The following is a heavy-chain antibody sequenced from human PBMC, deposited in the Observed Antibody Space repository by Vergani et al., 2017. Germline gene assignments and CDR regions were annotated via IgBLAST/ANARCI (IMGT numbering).Heavy chain of an antibody. V-gene: IGHV3-33*01. CDR3: ARDGGGSYYDXFDP. D-gene: IGHD1-26*01. CDR1: GFTFSSYG. Sequence: QVQLVESGGGVVQPGRSLRLSCAASGFTFSSYGMHWVRQAPGKGLEWVAVIWYDGSNKYYADSVKGRFTISRDNSKNTLYLQMNSLRAEDTAVYYCARDGGGSYYDXFDPWGQGTLVTVSS. CDR2: IWYDGSNK. J-gene: IGHJ5*02.